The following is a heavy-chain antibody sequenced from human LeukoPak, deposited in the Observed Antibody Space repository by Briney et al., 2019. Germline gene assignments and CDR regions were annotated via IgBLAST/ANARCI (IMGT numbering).Heavy chain of an antibody. V-gene: IGHV3-64*01. CDR2: ISSNGGPT. D-gene: IGHD3-22*01. J-gene: IGHJ1*01. CDR1: GSTFRSYG. Sequence: GGSLRLSCAASGSTFRSYGMHWVRQAPGKGLEYVSAISSNGGPTYYANSVKGRFTISRDNSRNTLYLQMGSLRAEDMAVYYCATYYYDSGGFHFHHWGQGTLVTVSS. CDR3: ATYYYDSGGFHFHH.